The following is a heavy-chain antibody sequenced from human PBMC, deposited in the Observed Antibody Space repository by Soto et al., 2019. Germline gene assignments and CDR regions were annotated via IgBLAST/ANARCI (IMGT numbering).Heavy chain of an antibody. CDR2: ISTHDIT. CDR1: GFTFTDFY. Sequence: GGSLRLACAASGFTFTDFYVTWIRQAPGKGLEWLSFISTHDITYYADSVKGRFTISRDNAKKSGYLQMNSLRADDTAVYYCARFASGHSKPFDSWGQGTLVTVSS. V-gene: IGHV3-11*01. CDR3: ARFASGHSKPFDS. J-gene: IGHJ4*02. D-gene: IGHD3-10*01.